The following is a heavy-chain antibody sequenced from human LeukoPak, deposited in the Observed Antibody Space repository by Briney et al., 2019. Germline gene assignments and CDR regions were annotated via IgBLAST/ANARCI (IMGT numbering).Heavy chain of an antibody. D-gene: IGHD1-14*01. Sequence: GASVKVSCKASGYTFAGYYMYWVRQAPGQGLEWMGWINPNSGGTNYAQKFQGRVTMTRDTSISTAYMELSRLRSDDTAVYYCARGGITQRPNWFDPWGQGTLVTVSS. CDR2: INPNSGGT. V-gene: IGHV1-2*02. CDR1: GYTFAGYY. CDR3: ARGGITQRPNWFDP. J-gene: IGHJ5*02.